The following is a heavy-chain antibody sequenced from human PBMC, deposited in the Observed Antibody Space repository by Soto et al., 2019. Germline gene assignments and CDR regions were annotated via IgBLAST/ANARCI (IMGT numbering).Heavy chain of an antibody. CDR1: GYTFTAYY. J-gene: IGHJ4*02. Sequence: QVQLVQSGAEVKKPGASVKVSCKPPGYTFTAYYMHWVGQAPGQGLEWMGWINPKSGGTNYAQKFQGWVTMTRDTSISTAYMELSRLRSDDTAVYYCARVGSTIFHFDYWGQGTLVTVSS. CDR3: ARVGSTIFHFDY. D-gene: IGHD3-3*01. V-gene: IGHV1-2*04. CDR2: INPKSGGT.